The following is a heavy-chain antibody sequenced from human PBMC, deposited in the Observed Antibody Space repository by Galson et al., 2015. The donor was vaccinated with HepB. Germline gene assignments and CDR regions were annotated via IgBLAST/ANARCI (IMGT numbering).Heavy chain of an antibody. CDR3: TRDGSGSRPESYSDY. D-gene: IGHD1-26*01. Sequence: SLRLSCAVSGATFSHYGMHWVRQAPGKGLEWVAGIWADGTKKFYAESVQGQFTISRDNSKNILYLQMDSLRVEDTAAYFCTRDGSGSRPESYSDYWGQGTLVTVSS. V-gene: IGHV3-33*01. J-gene: IGHJ4*02. CDR2: IWADGTKK. CDR1: GATFSHYG.